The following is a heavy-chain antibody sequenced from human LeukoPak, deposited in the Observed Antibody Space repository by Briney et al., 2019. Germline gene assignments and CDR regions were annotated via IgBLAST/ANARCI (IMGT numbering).Heavy chain of an antibody. CDR1: GGSFSGYY. D-gene: IGHD2-21*02. J-gene: IGHJ4*02. V-gene: IGHV4-34*01. Sequence: SETLSLTCAVYGGSFSGYYWSWIRQPPGKGLEWIGEINHSGSTNYNPSLKSRVTISVDTSNNQFSLKLSSVTAADTAVYYCAGGWVTAIDYWGQGTLVTVSS. CDR2: INHSGST. CDR3: AGGWVTAIDY.